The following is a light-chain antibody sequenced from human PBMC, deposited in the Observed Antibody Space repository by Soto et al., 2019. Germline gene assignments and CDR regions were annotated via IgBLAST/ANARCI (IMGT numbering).Light chain of an antibody. CDR3: CSYAGSVTYVV. J-gene: IGLJ2*01. CDR2: EGS. CDR1: SSDIGSYDL. Sequence: QSALTQPASVSGSPGQSITISCTGTSSDIGSYDLVSWYQHHPARVPKLIIYEGSKRPSGVSMRFSGSKSGYTASLTISGLQAEDEADYFCCSYAGSVTYVVFGGGTKLTVL. V-gene: IGLV2-23*01.